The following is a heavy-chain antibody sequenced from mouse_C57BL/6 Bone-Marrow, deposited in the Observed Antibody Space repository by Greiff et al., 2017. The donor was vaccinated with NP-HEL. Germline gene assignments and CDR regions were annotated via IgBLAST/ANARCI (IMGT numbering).Heavy chain of an antibody. J-gene: IGHJ3*01. CDR1: GFTFTDYY. CDR3: ARSSLGQFAY. CDR2: IRNKANGYTT. V-gene: IGHV7-3*01. D-gene: IGHD4-1*01. Sequence: EVKLQESGGGLVQPGGSLSLSCAASGFTFTDYYMSWVRQPPGKALEWLGFIRNKANGYTTEYSASVKGRFTISRDNSQSILYLQMNALRAEDSATYYCARSSLGQFAYWGQGTLVTVSA.